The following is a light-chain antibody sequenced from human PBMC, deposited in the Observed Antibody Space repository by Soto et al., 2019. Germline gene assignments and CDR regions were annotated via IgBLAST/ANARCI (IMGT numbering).Light chain of an antibody. Sequence: EIVLTQSPGTLSLSPGERATLSCRASQSVTSTYLAWYQQKPGQAPRLLIYGASSRAIGIPDRFSGSVSGSDFILTINRLEPEDFAVYYCQQYGNSPITFGQGTRLEIK. J-gene: IGKJ5*01. CDR1: QSVTSTY. CDR2: GAS. V-gene: IGKV3-20*01. CDR3: QQYGNSPIT.